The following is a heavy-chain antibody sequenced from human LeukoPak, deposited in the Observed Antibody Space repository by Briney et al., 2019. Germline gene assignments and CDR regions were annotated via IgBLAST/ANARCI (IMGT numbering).Heavy chain of an antibody. D-gene: IGHD3-10*01. J-gene: IGHJ3*02. CDR3: ARNQGRITMVRGVISDAFDI. CDR2: IYSGGGT. Sequence: GGSLRLSCAASGFTVSSNYMSWVRQAPGKGLEWVSVIYSGGGTYYADSVKGRFTISRDNSKNTLYLQMNSLRAEDTAVYYCARNQGRITMVRGVISDAFDIWGQGTMVTVSS. CDR1: GFTVSSNY. V-gene: IGHV3-53*01.